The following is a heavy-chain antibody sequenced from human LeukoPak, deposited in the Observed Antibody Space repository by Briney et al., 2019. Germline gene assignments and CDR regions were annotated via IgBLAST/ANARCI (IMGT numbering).Heavy chain of an antibody. J-gene: IGHJ6*02. Sequence: PGGSLRLSCSASGFTFSIYAVHWVRQAPGKGLEYVSGISSNGRSTYYADSVKGRFTISRDNSKNTLYLQMSSLSTEDTAVYYCVQVPSSVPYYYYDMDVWGQGTTVTVSS. CDR3: VQVPSSVPYYYYDMDV. CDR1: GFTFSIYA. D-gene: IGHD6-13*01. V-gene: IGHV3-64D*06. CDR2: ISSNGRST.